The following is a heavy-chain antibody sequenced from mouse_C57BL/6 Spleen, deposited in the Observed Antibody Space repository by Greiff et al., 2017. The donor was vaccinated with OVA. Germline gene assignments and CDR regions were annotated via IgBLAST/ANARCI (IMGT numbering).Heavy chain of an antibody. J-gene: IGHJ2*01. Sequence: DVMLVESGGGLVKPGGSLKLSCAASGFTFSSYAMSWVRQTPEKRLEWVATISDGGSYTYYPDNVKGRFTISRDNAKNNLYLQMSHLKSEDTAMYYCARGGRFITTVVAFDYWGQGTTLTVSS. D-gene: IGHD1-1*01. CDR3: ARGGRFITTVVAFDY. CDR1: GFTFSSYA. V-gene: IGHV5-4*03. CDR2: ISDGGSYT.